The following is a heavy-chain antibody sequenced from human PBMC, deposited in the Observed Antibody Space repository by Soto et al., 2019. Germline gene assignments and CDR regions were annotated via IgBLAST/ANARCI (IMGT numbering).Heavy chain of an antibody. J-gene: IGHJ6*02. Sequence: QVQLVQSAGEVKKPGASAIVSCQASGYTFRNYIIAWLRQAPGQGLEWKGWISPYNGNTKYARQFRGSVTLTTDTSASAPYLERRTLGSDDAATYSCGRYCAGNACYSRHYYAMDVWGQGPTVSVSS. CDR1: GYTFRNYI. D-gene: IGHD2-21*02. V-gene: IGHV1-18*01. CDR2: ISPYNGNT. CDR3: GRYCAGNACYSRHYYAMDV.